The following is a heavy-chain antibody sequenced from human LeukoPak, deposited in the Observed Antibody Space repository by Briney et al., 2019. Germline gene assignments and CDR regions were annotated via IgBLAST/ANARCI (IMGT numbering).Heavy chain of an antibody. CDR3: AGGNGSGSYPFYY. V-gene: IGHV4-59*01. CDR1: GGSISSYY. CDR2: IYYSGST. Sequence: SETLSLTCTVSGGSISSYYWSWIRQPPGKGLEWIGYIYYSGSTNYNPSLKSRVTISVDTSKNQFSLKLSSVTAADTAVYYFAGGNGSGSYPFYYWGQGTLGTVSS. D-gene: IGHD3-10*01. J-gene: IGHJ4*02.